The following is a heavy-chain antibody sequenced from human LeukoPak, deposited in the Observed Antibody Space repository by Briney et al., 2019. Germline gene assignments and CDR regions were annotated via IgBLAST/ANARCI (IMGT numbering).Heavy chain of an antibody. CDR2: INWNGGST. D-gene: IGHD2-2*01. CDR3: ARDPLGYCSCTSCYWDY. V-gene: IGHV3-20*04. Sequence: GGSLRLSCAASGFTFDDYGMSWVRQAPGKGLEWVSGINWNGGSTGYADSVKGRFTISRDNAKNSLYLQMNSLRAEDTALYYCARDPLGYCSCTSCYWDYWGQGTLVTVSS. J-gene: IGHJ4*02. CDR1: GFTFDDYG.